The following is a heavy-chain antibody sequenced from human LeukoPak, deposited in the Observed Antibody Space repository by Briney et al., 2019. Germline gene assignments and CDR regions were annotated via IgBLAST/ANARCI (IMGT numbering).Heavy chain of an antibody. V-gene: IGHV3-30*02. D-gene: IGHD3-22*01. J-gene: IGHJ5*01. CDR3: AKGGHSRGYPGDWLDP. CDR2: IRYDGSNK. CDR1: GFTFSSYG. Sequence: GGSLRLSCAPSGFTFSSYGMHWVRQAPGKGLEWVAFIRYDGSNKYYADSVKGRFTISRDNSKNTLYLQMSSLRVEDTAVYYCAKGGHSRGYPGDWLDPWGQGTLVTVSS.